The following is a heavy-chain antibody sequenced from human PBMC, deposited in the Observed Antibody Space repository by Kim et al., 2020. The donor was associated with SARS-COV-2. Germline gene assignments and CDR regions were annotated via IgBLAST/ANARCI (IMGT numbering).Heavy chain of an antibody. J-gene: IGHJ6*02. CDR2: ISGSGGST. V-gene: IGHV3-23*01. D-gene: IGHD1-26*01. Sequence: GGSLRLSCAASGFTFSSYAMSWVRQAPGKGLEWVSAISGSGGSTYYADSVKGRFTISRDNSKNTLYRQMNSLRAEDTAVYYCAKGVGVGATLGLWPDYYYGMDVWGQGTTVTVSS. CDR3: AKGVGVGATLGLWPDYYYGMDV. CDR1: GFTFSSYA.